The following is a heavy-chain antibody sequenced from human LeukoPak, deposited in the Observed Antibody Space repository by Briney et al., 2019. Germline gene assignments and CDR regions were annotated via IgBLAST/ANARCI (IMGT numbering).Heavy chain of an antibody. D-gene: IGHD4-17*01. J-gene: IGHJ6*02. V-gene: IGHV3-30*18. CDR3: AKDSTVTTYYYYGMDV. CDR1: GFTFSSYG. CDR2: ISYDGSNK. Sequence: GGSLRLSCAASGFTFSSYGMHWVRQAPGKGLEWVAVISYDGSNKYYADSVKGRFTISRDNSKNTLYLQMNSLRAEDTAVYCCAKDSTVTTYYYYGMDVWGQGTTVTVSS.